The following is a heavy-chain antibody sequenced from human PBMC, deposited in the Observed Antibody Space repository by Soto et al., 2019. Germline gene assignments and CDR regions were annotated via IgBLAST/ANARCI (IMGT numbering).Heavy chain of an antibody. CDR3: AREVLPRGNFITGKLFDY. Sequence: ASVKVSCKTSGYSFTGYSVHWVRQAPGHGPEWMGWINPKSGGTKYAQKFQGRVTMTRDTSISTVFMELSRVTSDETAVYYCAREVLPRGNFITGKLFDYWGQGSLVTVSS. D-gene: IGHD1-20*01. V-gene: IGHV1-2*02. CDR1: GYSFTGYS. J-gene: IGHJ4*02. CDR2: INPKSGGT.